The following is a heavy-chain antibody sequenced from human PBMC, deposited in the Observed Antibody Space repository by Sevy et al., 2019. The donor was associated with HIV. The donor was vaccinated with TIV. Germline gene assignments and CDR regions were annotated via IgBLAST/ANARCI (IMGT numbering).Heavy chain of an antibody. Sequence: GGSLRLSCAASGFTFSSYAIHWVRQAPGKGLEWVAVISYDGSNKYYADSVKGRFTISRDNSKNTLYLQMNSLRAEDTALYYCAREKTMLRGVLHYWGQGTLVTVSS. D-gene: IGHD3-10*01. V-gene: IGHV3-30-3*01. J-gene: IGHJ4*02. CDR2: ISYDGSNK. CDR3: AREKTMLRGVLHY. CDR1: GFTFSSYA.